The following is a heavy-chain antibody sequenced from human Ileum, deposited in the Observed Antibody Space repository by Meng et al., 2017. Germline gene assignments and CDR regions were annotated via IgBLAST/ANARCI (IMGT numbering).Heavy chain of an antibody. CDR1: GFTFYNYW. D-gene: IGHD2-15*01. CDR3: VRGLGYSTFDV. V-gene: IGHV3-7*01. Sequence: GESLKISCATSGFTFYNYWMSWVRQAPGKGLEWVANMKEDGGEINYVDSVRGRFTISRDNAKNSLDLRMDRLTAEDTAIYYCVRGLGYSTFDVWGQGTMVTVSS. CDR2: MKEDGGEI. J-gene: IGHJ3*01.